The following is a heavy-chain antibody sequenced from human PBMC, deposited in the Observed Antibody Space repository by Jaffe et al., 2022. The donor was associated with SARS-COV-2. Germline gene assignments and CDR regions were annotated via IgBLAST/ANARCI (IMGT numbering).Heavy chain of an antibody. CDR1: GFTFSSYE. CDR3: ARDPSTIGGFCLDY. CDR2: ISSSGSTI. D-gene: IGHD3-16*01. J-gene: IGHJ4*02. V-gene: IGHV3-48*03. Sequence: EVQLVESGGGLVQPGGSLRLSCAASGFTFSSYEMNWVRQAPGKGLEWVSYISSSGSTIYYADSVKGRFTISRDNAKNSLYLQMNSLRAEDTAVYYCARDPSTIGGFCLDYWGQGTLVTVSS.